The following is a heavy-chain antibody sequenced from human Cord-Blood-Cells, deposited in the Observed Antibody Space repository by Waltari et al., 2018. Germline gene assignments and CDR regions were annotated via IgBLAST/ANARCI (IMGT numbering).Heavy chain of an antibody. Sequence: QVQLVQSGAEVKKPGASVKVSCKASGYTFTSYAMHWVRQAPGQRLEWMGWINAGNGNTKYSQKFQGRVTITRDTSSSTAYMELSSLRSEDTAVYYCARVSKEGGYGDYGRYFDLWGRGTLVTVSS. D-gene: IGHD4-17*01. CDR3: ARVSKEGGYGDYGRYFDL. CDR2: INAGNGNT. V-gene: IGHV1-3*01. J-gene: IGHJ2*01. CDR1: GYTFTSYA.